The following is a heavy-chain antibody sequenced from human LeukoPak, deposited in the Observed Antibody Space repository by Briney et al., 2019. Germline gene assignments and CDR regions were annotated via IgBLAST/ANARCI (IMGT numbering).Heavy chain of an antibody. V-gene: IGHV4-39*01. Sequence: SETLSLTCTVSGGSITSSSHYWGWSRQPPGKGLEWIGSIYYSGSTYYNPSLKSRVTLPVDTSKSQFCIKMTSVTAADTAVYYCARKEGRYGPNYFDYWGQGTLVTVSS. CDR3: ARKEGRYGPNYFDY. J-gene: IGHJ4*02. CDR2: IYYSGST. CDR1: GGSITSSSHY. D-gene: IGHD3-10*01.